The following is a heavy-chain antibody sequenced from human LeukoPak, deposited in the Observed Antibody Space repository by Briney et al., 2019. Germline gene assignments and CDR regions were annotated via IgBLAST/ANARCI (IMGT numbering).Heavy chain of an antibody. Sequence: GGSLRLSCAASGFTFDDYAMHWVRQAPGKGLEWVSGISWNSGSIGYADSVKGRFTISRDNAKNSLYLQMNSVRGEDTALYYCAKVPATWGYWGQGTLVTVSS. D-gene: IGHD5-12*01. V-gene: IGHV3-9*01. CDR2: ISWNSGSI. J-gene: IGHJ4*02. CDR3: AKVPATWGY. CDR1: GFTFDDYA.